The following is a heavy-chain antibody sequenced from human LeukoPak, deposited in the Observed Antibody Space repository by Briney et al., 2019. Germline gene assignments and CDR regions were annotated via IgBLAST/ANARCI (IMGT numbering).Heavy chain of an antibody. Sequence: SETPSLTCAVYGGSFSGYYWSWLRQPLGKGLEWIGEINHSGSTNYNPSLKSRVTISVDTSKNQFSLKLSSVTAADTAVYYCASVSGSYYRPPRDYWGQGTLVTVSS. CDR2: INHSGST. CDR3: ASVSGSYYRPPRDY. V-gene: IGHV4-34*01. J-gene: IGHJ4*02. CDR1: GGSFSGYY. D-gene: IGHD3-10*01.